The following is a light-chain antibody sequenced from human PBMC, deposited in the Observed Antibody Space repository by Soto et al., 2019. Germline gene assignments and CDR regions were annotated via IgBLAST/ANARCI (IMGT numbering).Light chain of an antibody. CDR3: QQYNNWPRT. CDR2: GAS. Sequence: EIVMTQSPATVSVSAGERATLSCRASQSVSSDLAWYHQKPGQAPRLLIYGASTRATGIPARFSGSGSGTEFTLTINSLQSEDFAVYYCQQYNNWPRTLGQGTKVDIK. J-gene: IGKJ1*01. V-gene: IGKV3-15*01. CDR1: QSVSSD.